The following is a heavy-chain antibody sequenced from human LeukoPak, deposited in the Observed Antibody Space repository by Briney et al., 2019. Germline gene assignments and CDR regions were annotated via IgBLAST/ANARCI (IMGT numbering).Heavy chain of an antibody. CDR2: IYYSGST. V-gene: IGHV4-39*07. D-gene: IGHD3-10*01. CDR1: GGSISSSSYY. J-gene: IGHJ6*03. Sequence: SETLSLTCTVSGGSISSSSYYWGWIRQPPGKGLEWIGSIYYSGSTYYNPSLKSRVTISVDTSKNQFSLKLSSVTAADTAVYYCARELEVITMVRGVIFPFRYYYYYMDVWGKGTTVTISS. CDR3: ARELEVITMVRGVIFPFRYYYYYMDV.